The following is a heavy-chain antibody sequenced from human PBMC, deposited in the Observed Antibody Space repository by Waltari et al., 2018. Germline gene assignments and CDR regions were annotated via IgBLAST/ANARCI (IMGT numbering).Heavy chain of an antibody. J-gene: IGHJ6*02. V-gene: IGHV3-73*01. CDR2: IRGKANRYAT. CDR1: GFTFSVSA. Sequence: EVQLVESGGGLVQPGGPVKLSCPGSGFTFSVSAIHGVRQASGRGLEWVGRIRGKANRYATDYVASVKGRFTISRDDSKNTAYLQLNSLKTEDTAVYYCTSSGSYSSYHGMDVWGQGTTVTVSS. D-gene: IGHD1-26*01. CDR3: TSSGSYSSYHGMDV.